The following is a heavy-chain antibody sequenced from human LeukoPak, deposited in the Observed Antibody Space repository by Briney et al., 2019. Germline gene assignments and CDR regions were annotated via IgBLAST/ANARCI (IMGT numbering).Heavy chain of an antibody. J-gene: IGHJ4*02. V-gene: IGHV3-30*18. CDR1: GFTFSSYG. CDR3: AKDGMADYYGPGGQDY. Sequence: SGRSLRLSCAASGFTFSSYGMHWVRQAPGKGLEWVAVISYDGSNKYYADSVKGRFTISRDNSKNTLYLQMNSLRAEDTAVYYCAKDGMADYYGPGGQDYWGQGTLVTVSS. D-gene: IGHD3-10*01. CDR2: ISYDGSNK.